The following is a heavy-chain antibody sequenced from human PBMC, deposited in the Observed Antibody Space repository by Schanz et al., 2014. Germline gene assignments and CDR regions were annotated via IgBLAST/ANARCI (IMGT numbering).Heavy chain of an antibody. CDR3: ARHWGSTDWSPMQF. J-gene: IGHJ4*02. Sequence: QLQLQESGPGLVKPSETLSLTCTVSGGSISSSSYYWGWIRQPPGKGLEWIGHIFYTGYTYNNPSPGSRVTMSVDPSKNQFSLKLAFVPAADTAVYYCARHWGSTDWSPMQFWGQGSLVTGSS. V-gene: IGHV4-39*01. CDR2: IFYTGYT. CDR1: GGSISSSSYY. D-gene: IGHD3-16*01.